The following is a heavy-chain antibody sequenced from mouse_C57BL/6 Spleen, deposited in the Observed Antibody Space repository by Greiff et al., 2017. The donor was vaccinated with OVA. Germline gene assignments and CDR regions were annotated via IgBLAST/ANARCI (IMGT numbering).Heavy chain of an antibody. Sequence: EVQGVESGEGLVKPGGSLKLSCAASGFTFSSYAMSWVRQTPEKRLEWVAYISSGGDYIYYADTVKGRFTISRDNARNTLYLQMSSLKSEDTAMYYCTRGRPRGDDYDYAMDYWGQGTSVTVSS. J-gene: IGHJ4*01. CDR3: TRGRPRGDDYDYAMDY. CDR1: GFTFSSYA. V-gene: IGHV5-9-1*02. D-gene: IGHD2-4*01. CDR2: ISSGGDYI.